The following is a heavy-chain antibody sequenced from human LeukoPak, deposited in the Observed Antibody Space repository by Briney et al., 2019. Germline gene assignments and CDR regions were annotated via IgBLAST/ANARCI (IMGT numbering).Heavy chain of an antibody. V-gene: IGHV1-8*01. D-gene: IGHD2-21*02. J-gene: IGHJ6*03. Sequence: ASVKVSCKASGYTFTSYDINWVRQATGQGLEWMGWMNPNSGNTGYAQKFQGRVTMTRNTSISTAYMELSSLRSEDTAVYYCARVYVAAYCGGDCSARYYYYMDVWGKGTTVTVSS. CDR1: GYTFTSYD. CDR3: ARVYVAAYCGGDCSARYYYYMDV. CDR2: MNPNSGNT.